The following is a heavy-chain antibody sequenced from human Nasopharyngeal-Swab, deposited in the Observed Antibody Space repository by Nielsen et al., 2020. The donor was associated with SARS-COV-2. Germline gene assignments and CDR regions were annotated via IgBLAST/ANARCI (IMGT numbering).Heavy chain of an antibody. CDR3: VSGYYDSSGYYYVEDDAFDI. V-gene: IGHV3-74*01. D-gene: IGHD3-22*01. CDR2: INSDGSST. CDR1: GFTFSSYA. J-gene: IGHJ3*02. Sequence: GESLKISCAASGFTFSSYAMSWVRQAPGKGLVWVSRINSDGSSTSYADSVKGRFTISRDNAKNTLYLQMNSLRAEDTAVYYCVSGYYDSSGYYYVEDDAFDIWGQGTMVTVSS.